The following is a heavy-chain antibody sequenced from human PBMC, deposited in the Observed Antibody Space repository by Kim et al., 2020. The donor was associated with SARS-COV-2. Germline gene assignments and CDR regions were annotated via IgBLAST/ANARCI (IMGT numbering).Heavy chain of an antibody. CDR1: GFTFSSYG. V-gene: IGHV3-30*18. Sequence: GGSLILSCAASGFTFSSYGMHWVRQAPGKGLEWVAVISYDGSNKYYADSVKGRFTISRDNSKNTLYLQMNSLRAEDTAVYYCAKLGGLRYFDWLLSDPFDAFDIWGQGTMVTVSS. CDR3: AKLGGLRYFDWLLSDPFDAFDI. D-gene: IGHD3-9*01. J-gene: IGHJ3*02. CDR2: ISYDGSNK.